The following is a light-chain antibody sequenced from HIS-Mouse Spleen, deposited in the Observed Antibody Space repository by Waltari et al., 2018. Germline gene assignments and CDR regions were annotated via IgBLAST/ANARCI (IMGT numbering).Light chain of an antibody. CDR1: SSDVGGYNY. CDR2: DVS. Sequence: QSALTQPASVSGSPGQSITISCTGTSSDVGGYNYVSWYQQHPGKAPKRMIYDVSNRPSGVFNRFSGSKSGNTASLTISGLQAEDEADYYCSSYTSSSTRVFGGGTKLTVL. CDR3: SSYTSSSTRV. J-gene: IGLJ3*02. V-gene: IGLV2-14*03.